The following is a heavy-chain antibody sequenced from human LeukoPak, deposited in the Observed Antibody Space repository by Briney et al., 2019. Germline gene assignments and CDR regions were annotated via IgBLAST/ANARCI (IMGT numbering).Heavy chain of an antibody. Sequence: KTSQTLSLTCTVSGGSVSNSDYYWSCIRPPPGKGLGWSGYVYYSGRTNSRPSLKGRANISVDTYNNLSSLKPSSVTDAHTAVYYCARGPLWRCSNKRECRYFGPWGGGTLVTVSS. CDR1: GGSVSNSDYY. D-gene: IGHD2-2*01. CDR2: VYYSGRT. V-gene: IGHV4-61*08. J-gene: IGHJ5*02. CDR3: ARGPLWRCSNKRECRYFGP.